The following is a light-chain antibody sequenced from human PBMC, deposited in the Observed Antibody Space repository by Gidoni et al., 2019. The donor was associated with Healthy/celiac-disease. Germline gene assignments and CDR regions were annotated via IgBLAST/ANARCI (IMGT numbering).Light chain of an antibody. Sequence: TVSSRPSQSVSSYLAWYQQKPDQAPRLLIYDASNRATGIPARFSGRGSGTDSTLTISSLEPEDFAVYCCQQRSNWPHFGPGTKVDIK. J-gene: IGKJ3*01. CDR1: QSVSSY. CDR2: DAS. V-gene: IGKV3-11*01. CDR3: QQRSNWPH.